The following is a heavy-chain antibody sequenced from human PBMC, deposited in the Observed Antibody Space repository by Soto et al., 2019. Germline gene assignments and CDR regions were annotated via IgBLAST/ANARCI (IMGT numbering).Heavy chain of an antibody. CDR3: ARERPDGARLDP. J-gene: IGHJ5*02. D-gene: IGHD6-6*01. CDR1: GGSISSGDYY. Sequence: QVQLQESGPGLVKPSQTLSLTCTVSGGSISSGDYYWSWIRQPPGKGLEWIGYIYHSGSTYYNPSRKGRVTISVDPSKTQFSLKLSSVTAADTAVYYCARERPDGARLDPWGQGTLVTVSS. CDR2: IYHSGST. V-gene: IGHV4-30-4*01.